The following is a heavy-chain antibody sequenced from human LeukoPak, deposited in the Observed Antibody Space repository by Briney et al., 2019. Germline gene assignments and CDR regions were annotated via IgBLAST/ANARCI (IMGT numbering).Heavy chain of an antibody. V-gene: IGHV1-18*01. CDR3: ATSSNNPYCSSTSCSVGWFDP. Sequence: ASVKVSCKASGYTFTSYGISWVRQAPGQGLEWMGWISAYNGNTNYAQKLQGRVTMTTDTSTSTAYMELRSLRSDDTAVYYCATSSNNPYCSSTSCSVGWFDPWGQGTLVTVSS. CDR2: ISAYNGNT. D-gene: IGHD2-2*01. CDR1: GYTFTSYG. J-gene: IGHJ5*02.